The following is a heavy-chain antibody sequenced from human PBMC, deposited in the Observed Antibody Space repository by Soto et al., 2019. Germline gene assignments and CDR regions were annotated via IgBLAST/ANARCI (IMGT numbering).Heavy chain of an antibody. Sequence: LSETLSLTCTVSGAPIVSYYWTWIRRPPGKGLEWIGGIYYGGSTNYNPSLKSRVTISVDMSKNQFSLKLSSVTAADTAVYYCARVRGYSYGYGLFDYWGQGTLVTVS. J-gene: IGHJ4*02. CDR2: IYYGGST. V-gene: IGHV4-59*01. D-gene: IGHD5-18*01. CDR3: ARVRGYSYGYGLFDY. CDR1: GAPIVSYY.